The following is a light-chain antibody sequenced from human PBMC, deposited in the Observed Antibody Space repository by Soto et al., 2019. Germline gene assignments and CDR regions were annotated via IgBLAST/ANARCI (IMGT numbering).Light chain of an antibody. CDR2: GAS. J-gene: IGKJ1*01. Sequence: EIVLTQSPGSLSLSPGQRATLSCRASQSVDTTFFAWYQKKPGQAPRLLIYGASKRATGIPDRFSGSGSGTDFTLIIIRLEPEDFSLYYCQQYMSSLTFGQGTKVEIK. CDR3: QQYMSSLT. CDR1: QSVDTTF. V-gene: IGKV3-20*01.